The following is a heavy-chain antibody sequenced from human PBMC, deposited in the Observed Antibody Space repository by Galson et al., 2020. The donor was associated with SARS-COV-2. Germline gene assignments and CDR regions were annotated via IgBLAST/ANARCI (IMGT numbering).Heavy chain of an antibody. CDR1: GFTFSSYS. CDR3: ARGWSGYRPYYYGMDV. D-gene: IGHD3-3*01. J-gene: IGHJ6*02. Sequence: GESLKISCAASGFTFSSYSMNWVRQAPGKGLEWVSYISSSSSTIYYADSVKDRFTISRDNAKNSLYLQMNSLRAEDTAVYYCARGWSGYRPYYYGMDVWGQGTTVTVSS. V-gene: IGHV3-48*01. CDR2: ISSSSSTI.